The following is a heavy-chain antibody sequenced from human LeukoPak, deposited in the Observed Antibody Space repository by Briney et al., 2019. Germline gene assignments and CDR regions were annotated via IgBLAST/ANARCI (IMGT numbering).Heavy chain of an antibody. J-gene: IGHJ4*02. CDR1: GFTFSNYA. D-gene: IGHD6-13*01. CDR3: APRYSSSWYGNFDY. Sequence: GGSLRLSCAASGFTFSNYAMNWVRQAPGKGLEWVSTISGSGGSTYYADSVKGRFTISRDNSKNTLYLQMNSLRVEDTAVYYCAPRYSSSWYGNFDYWGQGTLVTVSS. V-gene: IGHV3-23*01. CDR2: ISGSGGST.